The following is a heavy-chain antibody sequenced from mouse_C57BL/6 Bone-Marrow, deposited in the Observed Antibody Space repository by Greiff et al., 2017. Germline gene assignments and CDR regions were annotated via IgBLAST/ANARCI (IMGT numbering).Heavy chain of an antibody. V-gene: IGHV14-4*01. CDR1: GFNIKDDY. CDR2: IDPENGDT. D-gene: IGHD1-1*01. Sequence: VLLQQSAAELLRPGASVQLSCTASGFNIKDDYMHWVKQRPEQGLEWIGWIDPENGDTEYASKFQGKATITADTSSNTAYLQLSSLTSEDTAVYYCTTLDYYGSEAWFAYWGQGTLVTVSA. CDR3: TTLDYYGSEAWFAY. J-gene: IGHJ3*01.